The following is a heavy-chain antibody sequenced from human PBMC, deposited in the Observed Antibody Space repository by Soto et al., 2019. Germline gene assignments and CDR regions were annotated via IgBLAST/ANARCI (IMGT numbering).Heavy chain of an antibody. CDR3: PRRVVTGAKEGDWFDP. CDR1: GGSISSGGYY. V-gene: IGHV4-31*03. Sequence: SETLSLTCTVSGGSISSGGYYWSWIRQHPGKGLEWIGYIYYSGSTYYNPSLKSRVTISVDTSKNQFSLKLSSVTAADTAVYYWPRRVVTGAKEGDWFDPWGQGTLVTVSS. J-gene: IGHJ5*02. CDR2: IYYSGST. D-gene: IGHD2-2*01.